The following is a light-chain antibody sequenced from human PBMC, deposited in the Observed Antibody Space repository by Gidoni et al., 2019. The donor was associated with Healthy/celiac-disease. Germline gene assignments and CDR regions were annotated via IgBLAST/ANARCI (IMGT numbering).Light chain of an antibody. CDR1: QSVSSY. CDR3: QQRSNWPYT. Sequence: PVTLSWSPRERATLSCCASQSVSSYLAWYQPQPGEAPRLLIYDASNLATGVPARFRGSGSGTDFTLTISSLDPEDFAAYYCQQRSNWPYTFGQGTKLEIK. J-gene: IGKJ2*01. CDR2: DAS. V-gene: IGKV3-11*01.